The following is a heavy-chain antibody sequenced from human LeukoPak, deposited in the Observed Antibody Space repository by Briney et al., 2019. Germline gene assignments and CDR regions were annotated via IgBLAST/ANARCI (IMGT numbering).Heavy chain of an antibody. CDR1: GFTFSDYY. J-gene: IGHJ4*02. CDR2: ISSSGSTI. Sequence: GGSLRLSCAASGFTFSDYYMSWIRQAPGKGLEWVSYISSSGSTIYYADSVKGRFTISRDNAKNSLYLQMNSLRAEDTAVYYCARDEDDGDYAPWDYWGQGTLVTVSS. CDR3: ARDEDDGDYAPWDY. D-gene: IGHD4-17*01. V-gene: IGHV3-11*01.